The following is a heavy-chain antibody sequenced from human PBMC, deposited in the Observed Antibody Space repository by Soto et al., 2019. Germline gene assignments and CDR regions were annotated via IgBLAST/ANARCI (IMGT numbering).Heavy chain of an antibody. Sequence: QVQLVQSGAEEKKPGASVKVSCKASGYTFTSYAMHWVRQAPGQRLEWMGWINAGNGNTTYSQKFQGRVTITRDTSASTDCIELSSLRSDHTAVDYWARDTYPSALLNYCDNGMDVWGQGTMVTVSS. CDR3: ARDTYPSALLNYCDNGMDV. J-gene: IGHJ6*02. CDR1: GYTFTSYA. CDR2: INAGNGNT. V-gene: IGHV1-3*05.